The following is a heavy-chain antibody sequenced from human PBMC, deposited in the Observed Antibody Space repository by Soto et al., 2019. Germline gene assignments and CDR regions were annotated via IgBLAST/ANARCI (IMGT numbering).Heavy chain of an antibody. Sequence: GSLRLSCAAAGXTLSRYSMHWVRQAPGKGLEWVAVISYDGSNKCYADSVKGRFTISRDNSKNTLYLQMNSMRAQDTAVYYCARGDSSGKMGWFDPWGQGTLGTVSS. V-gene: IGHV3-30-3*01. D-gene: IGHD3-22*01. CDR2: ISYDGSNK. CDR3: ARGDSSGKMGWFDP. J-gene: IGHJ5*02. CDR1: GXTLSRYS.